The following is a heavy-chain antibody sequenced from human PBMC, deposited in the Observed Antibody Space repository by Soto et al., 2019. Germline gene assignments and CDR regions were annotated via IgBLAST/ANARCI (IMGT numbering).Heavy chain of an antibody. V-gene: IGHV3-33*08. J-gene: IGHJ4*02. CDR1: GFTFSEYD. CDR2: ISYLGTKT. Sequence: QVQLVESGGGVVQPGMSLRLSCADSGFTFSEYDMHWVRQAPGKGLEWVALISYLGTKTDYADSVKGRFTISRDNFKNTVSLQMYSLRVEDSAVYYSARADTGGTDLVFWGRGTLCTLSS. D-gene: IGHD2-8*01. CDR3: ARADTGGTDLVF.